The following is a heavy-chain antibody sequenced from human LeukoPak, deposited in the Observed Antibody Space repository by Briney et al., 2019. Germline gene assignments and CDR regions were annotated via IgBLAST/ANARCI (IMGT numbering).Heavy chain of an antibody. CDR1: GDSVSSNSAA. CDR3: ARERGGHDYGKLLYYYGMDV. Sequence: SQTLSLTCAISGDSVSSNSAAWNWIRQSPSRGLEWLGRTYYRSKWYNDYAVSVKSRITINPDTSKNQSSLQLNSVTPEDTAVYYCARERGGHDYGKLLYYYGMDVWGQGTTVTVSS. J-gene: IGHJ6*02. D-gene: IGHD4-17*01. V-gene: IGHV6-1*01. CDR2: TYYRSKWYN.